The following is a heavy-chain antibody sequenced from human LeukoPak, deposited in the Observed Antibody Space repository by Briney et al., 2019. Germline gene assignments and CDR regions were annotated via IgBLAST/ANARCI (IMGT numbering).Heavy chain of an antibody. CDR3: ARGKSAVTGTLSGDY. CDR1: GFSFSSYS. CDR2: ITATGADT. Sequence: GGSLRLSCAASGFSFSSYSMYWARQAPGQGLEYVSAITATGADTYYATSVKGRFTISRDNSKNTVYLQMGSLRTEDTAVYYCARGKSAVTGTLSGDYWGQGTLVAVSS. J-gene: IGHJ4*02. V-gene: IGHV3-64*01. D-gene: IGHD6-19*01.